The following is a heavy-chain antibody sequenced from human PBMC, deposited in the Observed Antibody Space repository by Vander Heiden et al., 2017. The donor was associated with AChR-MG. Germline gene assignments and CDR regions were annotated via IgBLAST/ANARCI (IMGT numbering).Heavy chain of an antibody. CDR2: IYYSGST. Sequence: QLQLQESGPGLVKPSQTLSLPCTVSGGSISSGGYYWSWIRQHPGKGLEWIGYIYYSGSTYYNPSLKSRVTISVDTSKNQFSLKLSSVTAADTAVYYCARDFHGGDQRRGHFDYWGQGTLVTVSS. V-gene: IGHV4-31*03. D-gene: IGHD2-21*02. CDR3: ARDFHGGDQRRGHFDY. J-gene: IGHJ4*02. CDR1: GGSISSGGYY.